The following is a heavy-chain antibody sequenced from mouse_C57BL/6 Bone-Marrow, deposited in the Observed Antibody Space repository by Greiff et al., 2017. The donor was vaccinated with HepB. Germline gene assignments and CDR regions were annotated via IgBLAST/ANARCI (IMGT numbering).Heavy chain of an antibody. V-gene: IGHV1-52*01. J-gene: IGHJ2*01. CDR1: GYTFTSYW. CDR3: AVLLWLVYFDY. Sequence: QVQLQQPGAELVRPGSSVKLSCKASGYTFTSYWMHWVKQRPIQGLEWIGNIDPSDSETHYNQKFKDKATLTVDKSSSTSYMQLSSLTSEDSAVYYCAVLLWLVYFDYWGQGTTLTVSS. D-gene: IGHD2-2*01. CDR2: IDPSDSET.